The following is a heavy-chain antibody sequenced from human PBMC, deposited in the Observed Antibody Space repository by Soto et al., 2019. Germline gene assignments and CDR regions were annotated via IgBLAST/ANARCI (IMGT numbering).Heavy chain of an antibody. D-gene: IGHD3-3*01. Sequence: RQAPGQGLEWMGIINPSGGSTSYAQKFQGRVTMTRDTSTSTVYMELSSLRSADTAVYYIRSAVQVSAIRLNRSTDL. J-gene: IGHJ2*01. CDR2: INPSGGST. V-gene: IGHV1-46*01. CDR3: RSAVQVSAIRLNRSTDL.